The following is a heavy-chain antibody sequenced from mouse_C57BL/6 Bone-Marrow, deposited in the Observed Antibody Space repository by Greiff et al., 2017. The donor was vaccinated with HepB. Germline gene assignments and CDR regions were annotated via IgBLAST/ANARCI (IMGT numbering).Heavy chain of an antibody. CDR2: IRNKANGYTT. Sequence: DVKLVESGGGLVQPGGSLSLSCAASGFTFTDYYMSWVRQPPGKALEWLGFIRNKANGYTTEYSASVKGRFTISRDNSQSILYLQMNALRAEDSATYYCARICDDYDDWYFDVWGTGTTVTVSS. D-gene: IGHD2-4*01. CDR1: GFTFTDYY. V-gene: IGHV7-3*01. J-gene: IGHJ1*03. CDR3: ARICDDYDDWYFDV.